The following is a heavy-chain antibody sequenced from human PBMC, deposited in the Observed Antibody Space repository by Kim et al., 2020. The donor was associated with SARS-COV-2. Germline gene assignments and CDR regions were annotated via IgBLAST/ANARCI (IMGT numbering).Heavy chain of an antibody. D-gene: IGHD2-15*01. CDR3: ARDSDCSGGSCYMFGAFD. J-gene: IGHJ3*02. V-gene: IGHV4-59*01. Sequence: SETLSLTCTVSGGSISSYYWSWIRQPPGKGLEWIGYIYYSGSTNYNPSLKSRVTISVDTSKNQFSLKLSSVTAADTAVYYCARDSDCSGGSCYMFGAFD. CDR2: IYYSGST. CDR1: GGSISSYY.